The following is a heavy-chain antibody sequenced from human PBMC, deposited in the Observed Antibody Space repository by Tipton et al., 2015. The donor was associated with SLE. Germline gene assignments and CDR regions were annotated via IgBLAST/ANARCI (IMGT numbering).Heavy chain of an antibody. CDR3: ARGSASLASTLSLDS. J-gene: IGHJ4*02. CDR1: GGSFGTYY. D-gene: IGHD2-2*03. CDR2: PSYGGIT. Sequence: TLSLTCTVSGGSFGTYYWNWIRQPPGKGLEWIGFPSYGGITNYNPSLKSRVTISGDTSKNHFSLKLTSVTAADTATYYCARGSASLASTLSLDSWGQGTLVTVSS. V-gene: IGHV4-59*01.